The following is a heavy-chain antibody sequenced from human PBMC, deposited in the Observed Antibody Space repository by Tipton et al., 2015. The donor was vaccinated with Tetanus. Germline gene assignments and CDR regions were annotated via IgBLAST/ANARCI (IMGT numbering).Heavy chain of an antibody. J-gene: IGHJ4*02. Sequence: SLRLSCAASGFTFTRYAMHWVRQAPGKGLEWVAVITFDGGTKYYADSVKGRFTLSRDNSQNTPYLQMTSLKVEDTAVYYCAREDGGPTLDYFDSWGQGVLVTVSS. CDR1: GFTFTRYA. CDR3: AREDGGPTLDYFDS. V-gene: IGHV3-30-3*01. D-gene: IGHD3-16*01. CDR2: ITFDGGTK.